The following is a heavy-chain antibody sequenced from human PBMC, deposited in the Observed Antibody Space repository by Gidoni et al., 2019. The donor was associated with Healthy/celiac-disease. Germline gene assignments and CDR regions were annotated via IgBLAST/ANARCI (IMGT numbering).Heavy chain of an antibody. CDR1: GGSFSGYY. Sequence: QVQLQQWGAGLLKPSETLSLTCAVYGGSFSGYYWSWIRQPPGKGLEWIGEINHSGSTNYNPSLKSRVTISVDTSKNQFSLKLSSVTAADTAVYYCARGATFMITFGGVTNHFDYWGQGTLVTVSS. V-gene: IGHV4-34*01. D-gene: IGHD3-16*01. J-gene: IGHJ4*02. CDR2: INHSGST. CDR3: ARGATFMITFGGVTNHFDY.